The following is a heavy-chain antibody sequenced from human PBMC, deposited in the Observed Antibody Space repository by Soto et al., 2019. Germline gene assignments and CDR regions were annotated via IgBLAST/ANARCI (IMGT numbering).Heavy chain of an antibody. CDR3: ARDHGIAVAGSLYYYYGMDV. D-gene: IGHD6-19*01. V-gene: IGHV4-4*07. CDR2: IYTSGST. CDR1: GGSISSYY. J-gene: IGHJ6*02. Sequence: PSETLSLTCTVSGGSISSYYWSWIRQPAGKGLEWIGRIYTSGSTNYNPSLKNRVIMSVDTSKNQFSLKLSSVTAADTAVYYCARDHGIAVAGSLYYYYGMDVWGQGTTVTVS.